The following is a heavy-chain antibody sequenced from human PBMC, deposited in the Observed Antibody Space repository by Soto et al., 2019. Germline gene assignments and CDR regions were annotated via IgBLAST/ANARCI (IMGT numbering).Heavy chain of an antibody. V-gene: IGHV4-59*08. J-gene: IGHJ2*01. D-gene: IGHD2-15*01. CDR1: GSSISSYY. CDR3: VRHASDHRGNAEDWYFDL. CDR2: IYYSGST. Sequence: QVQLQESGPGLVRPSETLSLTCTVSGSSISSYYWTWIRQPPGKGLEWIGYIYYSGSTNYNPSLKSRVTISVDTSKNQFSLKLNSVTAADTAVYYCVRHASDHRGNAEDWYFDLWGRGTLVTVSS.